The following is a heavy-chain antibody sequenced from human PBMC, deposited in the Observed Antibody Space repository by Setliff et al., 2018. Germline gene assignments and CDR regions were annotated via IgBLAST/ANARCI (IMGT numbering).Heavy chain of an antibody. Sequence: GGSLRLSCAASGLAFGDHYMSWIRQAPGKGLEWLAYIASNGYFTDYADAVKGRFVISRDNSQNSLHLQINGLRVEDTAEYYCAKGGGDWDNQHYVYDIWGQGTMVTVSS. CDR1: GLAFGDHY. CDR3: AKGGGDWDNQHYVYDI. D-gene: IGHD2-21*02. J-gene: IGHJ3*02. V-gene: IGHV3-11*01. CDR2: IASNGYFT.